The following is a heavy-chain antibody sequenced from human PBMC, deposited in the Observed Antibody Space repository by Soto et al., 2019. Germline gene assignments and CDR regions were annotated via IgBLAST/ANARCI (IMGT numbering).Heavy chain of an antibody. CDR1: GYTLTELS. V-gene: IGHV1-24*01. Sequence: GASVKVSCKVSGYTLTELSMHWVRQAPGKGNEWMGGFDHEDGETIYAQKFQGRVTMTEDTSTDTAYMELSSLRSEDTGVYYCASSRIAARPDFDYWGQGTLVTVSS. D-gene: IGHD6-6*01. CDR3: ASSRIAARPDFDY. CDR2: FDHEDGET. J-gene: IGHJ4*02.